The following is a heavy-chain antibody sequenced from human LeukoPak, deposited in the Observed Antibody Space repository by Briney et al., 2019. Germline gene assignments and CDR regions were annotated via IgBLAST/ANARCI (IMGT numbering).Heavy chain of an antibody. J-gene: IGHJ6*03. D-gene: IGHD5-12*01. CDR1: AFTFSSYS. Sequence: GGSLRLSCAASAFTFSSYSMNWVRQAPGKGLEWVSSISSSGSYIYYADSVKGRFTISRDNAKNSLHLQMSSLRAADTAVYYCARLSGYGLHYYYHMDVWGKGTTVTVSS. V-gene: IGHV3-21*04. CDR3: ARLSGYGLHYYYHMDV. CDR2: ISSSGSYI.